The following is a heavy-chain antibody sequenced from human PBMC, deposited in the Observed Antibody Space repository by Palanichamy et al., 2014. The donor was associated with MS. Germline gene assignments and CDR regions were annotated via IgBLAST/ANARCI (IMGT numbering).Heavy chain of an antibody. CDR2: IHPDGGEE. D-gene: IGHD2-2*01. CDR1: EFTFSGHW. CDR3: ARERHLKYCSSTTCYLGMDV. Sequence: EVQLVESGGALVQPGGSLRLSCAASEFTFSGHWMTWVRQAPGKGLEWVANIHPDGGEEYYVGSVKGRFIISRDNARNSLFLQMNSLRVDDTAVYYCARERHLKYCSSTTCYLGMDVWGQGTTVTVSS. J-gene: IGHJ6*01. V-gene: IGHV3-7*01.